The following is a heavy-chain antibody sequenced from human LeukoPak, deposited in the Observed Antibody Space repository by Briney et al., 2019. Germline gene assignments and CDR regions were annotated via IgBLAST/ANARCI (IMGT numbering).Heavy chain of an antibody. CDR1: GYTFTIYD. J-gene: IGHJ4*02. CDR3: ARGGVDYGGNSGFDY. V-gene: IGHV1-8*01. D-gene: IGHD4-23*01. Sequence: ASVKVSCKASGYTFTIYDINWVRQATGQGLEWMGWMNPNSGNTGYAQKFQGRVTMTRNTSISTAYMELSSLRSEDTAVYYCARGGVDYGGNSGFDYWGQGTLVTVSS. CDR2: MNPNSGNT.